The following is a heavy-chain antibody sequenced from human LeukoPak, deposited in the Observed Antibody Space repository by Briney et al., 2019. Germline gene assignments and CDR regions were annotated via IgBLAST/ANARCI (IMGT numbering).Heavy chain of an antibody. D-gene: IGHD2-15*01. V-gene: IGHV4-59*01. CDR2: IYYSGST. CDR3: ARAICSGGSCYSGPFDP. CDR1: GGSISSYY. J-gene: IGHJ5*02. Sequence: SETRSLTCTVSGGSISSYYWSWIRQPPGKGLEWIGYIYYSGSTNYNPSLKSRVTISVDTSKNQFSLKLSSVTAADTAVYYCARAICSGGSCYSGPFDPWGQGTLVTVSS.